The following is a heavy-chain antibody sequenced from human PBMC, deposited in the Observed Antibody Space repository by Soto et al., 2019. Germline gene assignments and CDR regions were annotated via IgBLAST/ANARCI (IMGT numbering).Heavy chain of an antibody. CDR1: GGGFTSYA. CDR3: SRCLGLSVVAAIGHYGMAA. J-gene: IGHJ6*02. V-gene: IGHV1-69*01. D-gene: IGHD2-15*01. CDR2: IIPIFGTA. Sequence: LCCRASGGGFTSYAMSWVRQAPVQGLEWMGGIIPIFGTANYAQKFQGRVTITADESTSTAYMELSRLRSEDTAVYYCSRCLGLSVVAAIGHYGMAAWGQGPTLNVSS.